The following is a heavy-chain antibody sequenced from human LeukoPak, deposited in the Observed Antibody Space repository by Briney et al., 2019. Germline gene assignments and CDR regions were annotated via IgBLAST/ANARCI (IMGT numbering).Heavy chain of an antibody. CDR1: GFTLSSYA. Sequence: GRSLRLSCAASGFTLSSYAMSWVRQAPGQGLEWVSTISGGGGKTYYADSVGGRFTIARDKSKNTLFLQMNSLRTEDTALYYCAKDRINSGITAARPEFDYWGQGTLVSVSS. CDR2: ISGGGGKT. D-gene: IGHD6-13*01. V-gene: IGHV3-23*01. J-gene: IGHJ4*02. CDR3: AKDRINSGITAARPEFDY.